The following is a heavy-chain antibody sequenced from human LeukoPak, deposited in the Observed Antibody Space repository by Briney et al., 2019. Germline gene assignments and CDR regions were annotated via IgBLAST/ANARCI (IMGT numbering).Heavy chain of an antibody. CDR3: ARTQRYCSSTSCYSDLYYFVY. CDR1: GFTFSSYW. D-gene: IGHD2-2*01. CDR2: IKQDGSEK. Sequence: GGSLRLSCAASGFTFSSYWMSWVRQAPGKGLEWVANIKQDGSEKYYVDSVKGRFTISRDNAKNSLYLQMNSLRAEDTAVYYCARTQRYCSSTSCYSDLYYFVYWGQGTLVTVSS. J-gene: IGHJ4*02. V-gene: IGHV3-7*01.